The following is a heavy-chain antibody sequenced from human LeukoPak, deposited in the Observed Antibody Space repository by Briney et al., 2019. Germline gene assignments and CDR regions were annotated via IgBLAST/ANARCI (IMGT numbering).Heavy chain of an antibody. V-gene: IGHV3-23*01. Sequence: GGSLRVSCAVSGITLSNYGMSWARQAPGKGLEWVAGISDSGGRTNYADSVKGRFTISRDHPKNTLYLQMNSLRAEATAVYCCAKRGVVIRVILVGLHKEAYYFDSWGQGALVTVSS. J-gene: IGHJ4*02. CDR2: ISDSGGRT. CDR3: AKRGVVIRVILVGLHKEAYYFDS. D-gene: IGHD3/OR15-3a*01. CDR1: GITLSNYG.